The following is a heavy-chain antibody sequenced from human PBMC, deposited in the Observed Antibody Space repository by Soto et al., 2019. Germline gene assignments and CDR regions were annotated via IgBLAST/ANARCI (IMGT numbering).Heavy chain of an antibody. Sequence: EVQLVQSGAEVKKPGESLKISCKGSGCSFTTYWIGWVRQMPGKGLEGMVIIYPGDSDTRYSPSFQGQVTISADKSINTTYLQWSSLKASDTAIYYCARQAAAGKYYYAMDVWGQGTTVTVSS. CDR2: IYPGDSDT. J-gene: IGHJ6*02. CDR1: GCSFTTYW. D-gene: IGHD6-13*01. CDR3: ARQAAAGKYYYAMDV. V-gene: IGHV5-51*01.